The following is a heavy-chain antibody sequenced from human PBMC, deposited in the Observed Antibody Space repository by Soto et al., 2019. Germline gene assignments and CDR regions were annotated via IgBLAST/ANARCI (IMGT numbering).Heavy chain of an antibody. D-gene: IGHD3-22*01. CDR1: GDYLKNHY. CDR3: ARSAVVPVDYFEF. V-gene: IGHV4-59*11. J-gene: IGHJ4*02. CDR2: IYDSRST. Sequence: SETLSLTRSVSGDYLKNHYWDWLRHSPGKGLEWIGNIYDSRSTNYSPALKSRVSMSVDTSKNLFSLKMNSVTAADTAVYYCARSAVVPVDYFEFWGQATVV.